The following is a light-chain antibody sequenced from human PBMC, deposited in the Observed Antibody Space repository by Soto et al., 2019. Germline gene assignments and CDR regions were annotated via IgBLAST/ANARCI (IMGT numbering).Light chain of an antibody. CDR2: GAS. CDR1: QSVSSSY. CDR3: QQYGSSLALT. V-gene: IGKV3-20*01. Sequence: EIVLTQSPGTLSLSPGERATLSCRASQSVSSSYLAWYQQKPGQAPRLLIYGASSRATGIPDRFSGSGSGTDFTLTISRLEPEDFAGYYCQQYGSSLALTFGGGTKVDIK. J-gene: IGKJ4*01.